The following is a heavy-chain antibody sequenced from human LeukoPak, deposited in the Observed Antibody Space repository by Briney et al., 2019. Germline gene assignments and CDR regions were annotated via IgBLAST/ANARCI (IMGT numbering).Heavy chain of an antibody. CDR1: GFTFSSYS. Sequence: GGSLRLSCAASGFTFSSYSMNWVRQVPGKGLEWVSSISSSSSYIYYADSVKGRFTISRDNAKNSLYLQMNSLRAEDTAVYYCARDWLVSGLQPFDYWGQGTLVTVSS. CDR2: ISSSSSYI. CDR3: ARDWLVSGLQPFDY. J-gene: IGHJ4*02. D-gene: IGHD6-6*01. V-gene: IGHV3-21*01.